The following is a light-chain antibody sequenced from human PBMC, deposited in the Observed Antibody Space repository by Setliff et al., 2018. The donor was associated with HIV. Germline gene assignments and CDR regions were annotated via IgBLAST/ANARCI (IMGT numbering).Light chain of an antibody. Sequence: QSVLTQPASVSGSPGQSITISCTGTSSDVGGYNYVSWYQQHPGKAPKLMIYDVSNRPSGVSRRFSGSKSGNTASLTISGLQAEDEADYYCSSYTSSSTPYVFGTGTKVTVL. CDR2: DVS. V-gene: IGLV2-14*03. CDR1: SSDVGGYNY. J-gene: IGLJ1*01. CDR3: SSYTSSSTPYV.